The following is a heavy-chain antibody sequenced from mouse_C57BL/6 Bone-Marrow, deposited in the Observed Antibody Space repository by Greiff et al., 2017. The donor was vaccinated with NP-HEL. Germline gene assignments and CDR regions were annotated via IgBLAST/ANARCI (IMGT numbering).Heavy chain of an antibody. CDR3: ARQPPYRGMDY. CDR2: ISNLAYSI. CDR1: GFTFSDYG. Sequence: EVQGVESGGGLVQPGGSLKLSCAASGFTFSDYGMAWVRQAPRKGPEWVAFISNLAYSIYYADTVTGRFTISRENAKKTLYLEMSSLRSEDTAMYYCARQPPYRGMDYWGQGTSVTVSS. D-gene: IGHD2-14*01. J-gene: IGHJ4*01. V-gene: IGHV5-15*01.